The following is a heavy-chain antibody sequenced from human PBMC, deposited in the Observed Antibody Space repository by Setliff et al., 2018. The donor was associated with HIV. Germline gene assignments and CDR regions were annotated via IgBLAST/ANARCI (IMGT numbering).Heavy chain of an antibody. CDR3: ARDGPLEGSYRYYYYYMDV. Sequence: SETLSLTCTVSGGSISSHYWSWIRQPPGKGLEWIGYIYYSGNTNYNPSLKSRVTMSVDTSRNRVSLKLSSVTAADTAVYYCARDGPLEGSYRYYYYYMDVWGKGTTVTVSS. CDR1: GGSISSHY. J-gene: IGHJ6*03. V-gene: IGHV4-59*11. CDR2: IYYSGNT. D-gene: IGHD3-10*01.